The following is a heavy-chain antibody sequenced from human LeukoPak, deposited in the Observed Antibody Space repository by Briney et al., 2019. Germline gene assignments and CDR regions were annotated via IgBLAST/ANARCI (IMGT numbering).Heavy chain of an antibody. J-gene: IGHJ6*02. Sequence: GGSLRLSCVASGFTFRSYAMSWVRQAPGKGLEWVSSISSSSSYIYYADSVKGRFTISRDNAKNSLYLQMNSLRAEDTAVYYCARDRNGTAVALGDYGMDVWGQGTTVTVSS. CDR3: ARDRNGTAVALGDYGMDV. CDR2: ISSSSSYI. CDR1: GFTFRSYA. D-gene: IGHD6-19*01. V-gene: IGHV3-21*01.